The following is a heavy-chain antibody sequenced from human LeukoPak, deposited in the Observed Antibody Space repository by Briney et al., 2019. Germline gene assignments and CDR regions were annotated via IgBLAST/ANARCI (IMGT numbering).Heavy chain of an antibody. CDR2: IYYSGST. J-gene: IGHJ5*02. CDR3: ARTMILNWFDP. CDR1: GSSISSYY. Sequence: PSETLSLTCTVSGSSISSYYWSWIRQPPGKGLEWIGYIYYSGSTNYNPSLKSRVTISVDTSKNQFSLKLSSVTAADTAVYYCARTMILNWFDPWGQGTLVTVSS. D-gene: IGHD3-22*01. V-gene: IGHV4-59*01.